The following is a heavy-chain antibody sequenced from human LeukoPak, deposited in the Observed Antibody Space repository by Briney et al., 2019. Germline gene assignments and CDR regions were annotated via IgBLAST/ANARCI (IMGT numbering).Heavy chain of an antibody. D-gene: IGHD1-14*01. J-gene: IGHJ4*02. CDR3: ARGPDEWGVDLRIDY. CDR1: GYSFTSYW. Sequence: GESLKISCKGSGYSFTSYWIGWVRQMPGKGLEWMGIIYPGDSDTRYSPSFQGQVTISADKSISTAYLQWSSLKASDTAMYYCARGPDEWGVDLRIDYWGQGTLVTVSS. CDR2: IYPGDSDT. V-gene: IGHV5-51*01.